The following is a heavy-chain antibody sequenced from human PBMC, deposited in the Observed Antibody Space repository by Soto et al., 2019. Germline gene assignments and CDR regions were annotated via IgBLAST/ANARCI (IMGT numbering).Heavy chain of an antibody. J-gene: IGHJ4*02. V-gene: IGHV3-23*01. Sequence: EVHLLESGGGLVQPGGSLRLSCVASGFTFNSYAMSWVRQAPGKGLEWVSSISGSGGNTNYADSVKGRLTISRENSKDTMYLQMNSLRTEDTALYYCEIVGWVVPTKAEGGDDWGQGTMVTVSS. CDR3: EIVGWVVPTKAEGGDD. CDR2: ISGSGGNT. CDR1: GFTFNSYA. D-gene: IGHD2-15*01.